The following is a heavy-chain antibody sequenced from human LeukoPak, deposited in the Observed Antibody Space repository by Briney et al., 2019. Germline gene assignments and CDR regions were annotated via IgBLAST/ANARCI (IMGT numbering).Heavy chain of an antibody. CDR2: IYSGSST. Sequence: PGGSLRLSCAASGFTVSSNYMSWVRQAPGKGLEWVSIIYSGSSTYYADSVKGRFTISRDNSKNTLYPQMNSLRAEDTAVYYCAKDPSPLIVVVVAANYFDYWGQGTLVTVSS. J-gene: IGHJ4*02. CDR3: AKDPSPLIVVVVAANYFDY. CDR1: GFTVSSNY. D-gene: IGHD2-15*01. V-gene: IGHV3-53*01.